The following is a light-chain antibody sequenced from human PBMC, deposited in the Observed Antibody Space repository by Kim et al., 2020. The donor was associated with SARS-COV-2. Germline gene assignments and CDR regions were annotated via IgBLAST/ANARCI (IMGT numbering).Light chain of an antibody. CDR1: QSVSSY. CDR3: QQRSNWPRT. CDR2: DAS. Sequence: EILLTQSPATLSLSPGERATLSCRASQSVSSYLAWYQQKPGQAPRLLIYDASNRATGIPARFSGSESGTDFTLTIISLEPDDCAVYYCQQRSNWPRTFGKGTKVDIK. V-gene: IGKV3-11*01. J-gene: IGKJ1*01.